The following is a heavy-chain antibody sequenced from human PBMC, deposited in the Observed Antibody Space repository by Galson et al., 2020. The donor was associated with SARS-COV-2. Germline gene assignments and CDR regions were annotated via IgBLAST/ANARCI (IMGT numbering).Heavy chain of an antibody. CDR3: ARDMAGRVVGYYYYGMDV. CDR2: ISYDGSNK. D-gene: IGHD6-19*01. CDR1: GFTFSSYA. Sequence: GESLKISCAASGFTFSSYAMHWVRQAPGKGLEWVAVISYDGSNKYYADSVKGRFTISRDNSKNTLYLQMNSLRAEDTAVYYCARDMAGRVVGYYYYGMDVWGQGTTVTVSS. V-gene: IGHV3-30*04. J-gene: IGHJ6*02.